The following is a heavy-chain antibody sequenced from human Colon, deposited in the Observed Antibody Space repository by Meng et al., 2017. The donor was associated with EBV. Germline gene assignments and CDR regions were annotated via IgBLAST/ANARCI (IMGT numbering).Heavy chain of an antibody. J-gene: IGHJ5*02. D-gene: IGHD3-10*01. CDR3: ARASYGSGSPLGESWFDP. Sequence: QVPLQESGTGLAKPSQPLSLTCTVSGGSISSGGYYWSWIRQHPGKGLEWIGYIHSSGSTYYNPSLRSRLTISVDTSKNQFSLKLSSVTAADTAVYYCARASYGSGSPLGESWFDPWGQGTLVTVSS. V-gene: IGHV4-31*03. CDR1: GGSISSGGYY. CDR2: IHSSGST.